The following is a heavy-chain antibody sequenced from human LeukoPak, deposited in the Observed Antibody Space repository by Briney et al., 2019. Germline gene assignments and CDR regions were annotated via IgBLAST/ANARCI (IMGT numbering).Heavy chain of an antibody. Sequence: GASVKVSCKASGGTFSSYAISWVRQAPGQGLEWMGRIIPILGIANYAQKFQGRVTITADKSTSTAYMELSSLRSEDTAVYYCASNAVVVPAAPYYMDVWGKGTTVTVSS. V-gene: IGHV1-69*04. D-gene: IGHD2-2*01. J-gene: IGHJ6*03. CDR3: ASNAVVVPAAPYYMDV. CDR2: IIPILGIA. CDR1: GGTFSSYA.